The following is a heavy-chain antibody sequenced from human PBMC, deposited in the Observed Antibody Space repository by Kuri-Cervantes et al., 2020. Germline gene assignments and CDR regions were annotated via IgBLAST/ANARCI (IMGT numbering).Heavy chain of an antibody. Sequence: ASVKVSCKASGYTFTSYAMSWVRQAPGQGLEWMGWINTNTGNPTYAQGFTGRFVFSLDTSVSTAYLQISSLKAEDTAVYYCARVYYDSSGYYKKYNWFDPWGQGTLVTVSS. D-gene: IGHD3-22*01. V-gene: IGHV7-4-1*02. CDR3: ARVYYDSSGYYKKYNWFDP. CDR1: GYTFTSYA. J-gene: IGHJ5*02. CDR2: INTNTGNP.